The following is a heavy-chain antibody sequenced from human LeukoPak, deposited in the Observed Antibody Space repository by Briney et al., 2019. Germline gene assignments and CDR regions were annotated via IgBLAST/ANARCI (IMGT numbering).Heavy chain of an antibody. CDR3: ARDRAIIAVAGPYWFDP. CDR1: GYTFTSHG. Sequence: RASVKVSCKASGYTFTSHGISWVRQAPGQGLEWMGWISAYNGNTNYAQKPQGRVTMTKDTSTSTGHMALRSLRSDDTAVYYCARDRAIIAVAGPYWFDPWGQGTLVTVSS. CDR2: ISAYNGNT. D-gene: IGHD6-19*01. V-gene: IGHV1-18*01. J-gene: IGHJ5*02.